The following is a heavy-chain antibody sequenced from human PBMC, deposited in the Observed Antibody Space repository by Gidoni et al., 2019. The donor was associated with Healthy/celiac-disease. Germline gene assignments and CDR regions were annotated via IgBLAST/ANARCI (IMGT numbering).Heavy chain of an antibody. V-gene: IGHV3-9*01. J-gene: IGHJ4*02. CDR2: ISWNSGSI. CDR1: GFPFDDYA. Sequence: EVQLVESGGGLVQPGRSLRLSCAASGFPFDDYAMHWVRQAPGKGLEWVSGISWNSGSIGYADSVKGRFTISRDNAKNSLYLQMNSLRAEDTALYYCAKAQDYGDYPHWYYFDYWGQGTLVTVSS. D-gene: IGHD4-17*01. CDR3: AKAQDYGDYPHWYYFDY.